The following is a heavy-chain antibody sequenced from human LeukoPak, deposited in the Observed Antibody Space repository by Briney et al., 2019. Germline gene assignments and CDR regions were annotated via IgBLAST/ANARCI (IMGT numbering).Heavy chain of an antibody. CDR3: ARPGFSSGWFP. V-gene: IGHV1-2*02. D-gene: IGHD6-19*01. CDR1: VYPFTGYY. J-gene: IGHJ5*02. Sequence: ATEKLSCAASVYPFTGYYMHWVTHAPAKGLEWMGWSDPNTGGTNYAQNYQGSVTMTRDTSMSTVYMELSSLRSDDTDIYYCARPGFSSGWFPWGQGALVTVSS. CDR2: SDPNTGGT.